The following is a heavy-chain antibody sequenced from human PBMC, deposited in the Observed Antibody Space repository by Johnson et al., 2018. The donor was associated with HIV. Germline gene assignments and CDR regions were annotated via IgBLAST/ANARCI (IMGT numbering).Heavy chain of an antibody. CDR3: ARGCRDGYTCDAFDV. D-gene: IGHD5-24*01. V-gene: IGHV3-66*01. Sequence: VQLVESGGGLVQPGGSLRLSCAASGFTVSSNYMTWVRQGPGKGLEWVSVINRGGGPYNADPVTGSFTFPRDNAKNTLYLQMNSLRAEDTAVYFCARGCRDGYTCDAFDVWGQGTRVTVSS. CDR2: INRGGGP. J-gene: IGHJ3*01. CDR1: GFTVSSNY.